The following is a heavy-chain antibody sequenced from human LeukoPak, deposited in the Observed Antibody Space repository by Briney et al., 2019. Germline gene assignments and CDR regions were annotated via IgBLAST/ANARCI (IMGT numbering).Heavy chain of an antibody. CDR3: ARDLDYYDSSGYYFRWFDP. V-gene: IGHV4-59*01. CDR1: GGSISSYY. J-gene: IGHJ5*02. D-gene: IGHD3-22*01. CDR2: IYHSGST. Sequence: SETLSLTCTVSGGSISSYYWSWIRQPPGKGLEWIGYIYHSGSTNYNPSLKSRVTISVDTSKNQFSLKLSSVTAADTAVYYCARDLDYYDSSGYYFRWFDPWGQGTLVTVSS.